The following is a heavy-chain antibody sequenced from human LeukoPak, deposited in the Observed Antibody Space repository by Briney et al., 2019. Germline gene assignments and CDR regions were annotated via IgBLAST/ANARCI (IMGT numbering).Heavy chain of an antibody. V-gene: IGHV4-38-2*02. CDR1: GYSISSGYY. CDR2: KSVSGHT. D-gene: IGHD4/OR15-4a*01. Sequence: SETLSLTCTVSGYSISSGYYWGWIRQPAGKGLEWIGRKSVSGHTNYRSSLESRVTMSVDTSKNQFSLRLNSVTTADTAVYYCVRVSRIDYGANPEGDVWGKGITVIVSS. J-gene: IGHJ6*04. CDR3: VRVSRIDYGANPEGDV.